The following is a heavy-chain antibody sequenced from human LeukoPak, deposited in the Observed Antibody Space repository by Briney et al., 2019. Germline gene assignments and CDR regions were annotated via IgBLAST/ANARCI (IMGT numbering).Heavy chain of an antibody. D-gene: IGHD6-13*01. V-gene: IGHV4-39*07. CDR2: IYYSGST. Sequence: SETLSLTCTVSGGSISSSSYYWGWIRQPPGKGLEWIGSIYYSGSTYYNPSLKSRVTISVDTSKNQFSLKLSSVTAADTAVYYCARGAQYSSSWHYYYMDVWGKGTTVTVSS. CDR1: GGSISSSSYY. CDR3: ARGAQYSSSWHYYYMDV. J-gene: IGHJ6*03.